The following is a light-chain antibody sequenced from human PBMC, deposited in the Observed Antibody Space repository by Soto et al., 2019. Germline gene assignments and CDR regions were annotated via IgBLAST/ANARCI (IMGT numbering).Light chain of an antibody. CDR3: QQCNSYPYT. CDR2: DAS. Sequence: AIQLTQSPSSLSASVGDRVTITCRASQGISSALAWYQQKPGKAPKLLIYDASSLEIGVPSRFSGSGSGTDFTLTISNRQPEDFATYYCQQCNSYPYTFGQGTKLEIK. J-gene: IGKJ2*01. CDR1: QGISSA. V-gene: IGKV1-13*02.